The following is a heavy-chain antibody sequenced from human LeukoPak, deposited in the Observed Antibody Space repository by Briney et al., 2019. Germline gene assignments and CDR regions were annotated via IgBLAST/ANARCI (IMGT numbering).Heavy chain of an antibody. CDR2: IRSKANSYAT. J-gene: IGHJ4*02. CDR1: GCTFSGSA. D-gene: IGHD1-26*01. V-gene: IGHV3-73*01. Sequence: SGGSLRLSCAASGCTFSGSAMHWVRQASGKGLEWVGRIRSKANSYATAYAASVRGRFTISRDHSKNTAYLQMNSLRAEDTAVYYCAKGEVGAAAPGYWGQGDLVTVSP. CDR3: AKGEVGAAAPGY.